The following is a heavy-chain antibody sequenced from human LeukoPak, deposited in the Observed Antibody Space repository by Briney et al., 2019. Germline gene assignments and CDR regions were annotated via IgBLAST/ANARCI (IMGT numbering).Heavy chain of an antibody. V-gene: IGHV4-34*01. CDR1: GFTFSSYS. CDR2: INHSGST. J-gene: IGHJ4*02. D-gene: IGHD6-6*01. CDR3: ARSIAARPGPIDY. Sequence: GSLRLSCAASGFTFSSYSMNWVRQPPGKGLEWIGEINHSGSTNYNPSLKSRVTISVDTSKNQFSLKLSSVTAADTAVYYCARSIAARPGPIDYWGQGTLVTVSS.